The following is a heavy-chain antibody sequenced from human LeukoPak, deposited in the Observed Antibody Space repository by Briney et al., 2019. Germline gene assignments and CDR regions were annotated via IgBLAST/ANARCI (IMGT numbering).Heavy chain of an antibody. Sequence: TGGSLRLSCTVSGFTVSTNSMSWVRQAPGKGLEWVSFIYSDNTHYSDSVKGRFTISRDNSKNTLYLQMNSLRAEDTAVYYCARDRSLNYYYMDVWGKGTTVTVSS. V-gene: IGHV3-53*01. CDR3: ARDRSLNYYYMDV. D-gene: IGHD6-13*01. J-gene: IGHJ6*03. CDR1: GFTVSTNS. CDR2: IYSDNT.